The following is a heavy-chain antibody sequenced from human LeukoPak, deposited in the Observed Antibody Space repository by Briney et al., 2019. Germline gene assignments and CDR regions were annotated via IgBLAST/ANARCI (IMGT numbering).Heavy chain of an antibody. CDR3: ASGVDYGDYNGY. D-gene: IGHD4-17*01. CDR1: GFTFSSYW. Sequence: GGSLRLSCAASGFTFSSYWMHWVRQAPGKGLVWVSRTNSDGSSTSYADSVKGRFTISRDNAKNTLYPQMNSLRAEDTAVYYCASGVDYGDYNGYWGQGTLVTVSS. CDR2: TNSDGSST. V-gene: IGHV3-74*01. J-gene: IGHJ4*02.